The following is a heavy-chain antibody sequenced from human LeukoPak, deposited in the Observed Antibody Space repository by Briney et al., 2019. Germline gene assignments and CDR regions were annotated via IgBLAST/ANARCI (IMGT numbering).Heavy chain of an antibody. V-gene: IGHV4-61*01. CDR1: GGSISSGSYY. CDR3: ASPRSYYDSSGYYIS. Sequence: SETLSLTCTVSGGSISSGSYYWSWIRQPPGKGLEWIGYIYYSGSTNYNPSLKSRVTISVDTSKNQFSLKLSSVTAADTAVYYCASPRSYYDSSGYYISWGQGTLVTVSS. D-gene: IGHD3-22*01. CDR2: IYYSGST. J-gene: IGHJ5*02.